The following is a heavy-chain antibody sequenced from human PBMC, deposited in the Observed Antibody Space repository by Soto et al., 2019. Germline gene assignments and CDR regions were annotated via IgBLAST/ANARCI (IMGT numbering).Heavy chain of an antibody. D-gene: IGHD3-3*02. Sequence: SETLSLTCTVSGGSISSYYWSWIRQPPGKGLEWIGYIYYSGSTNYNPSLKSRVTISVDTSKNQFSLKLSSVTAADTAVYYCERAFRDGYIDYWGQGNLVTVSS. J-gene: IGHJ4*02. CDR3: ERAFRDGYIDY. CDR1: GGSISSYY. V-gene: IGHV4-59*01. CDR2: IYYSGST.